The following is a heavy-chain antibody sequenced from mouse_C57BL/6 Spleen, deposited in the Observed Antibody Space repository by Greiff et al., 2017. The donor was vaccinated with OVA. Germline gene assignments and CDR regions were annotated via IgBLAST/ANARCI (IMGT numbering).Heavy chain of an antibody. CDR3: TTHYYGSSPRYFDV. D-gene: IGHD1-1*01. Sequence: EVKLVESGAELVRPGASVKLSCTASGFNIKDYYMHWVKQRPEQGLEWIGRIDPEDGDTEYAPKFQGKATMTADTSSNTAYLQLSSLTSEDTAVYYCTTHYYGSSPRYFDVWGTGTTVTVSS. CDR2: IDPEDGDT. V-gene: IGHV14-1*01. J-gene: IGHJ1*03. CDR1: GFNIKDYY.